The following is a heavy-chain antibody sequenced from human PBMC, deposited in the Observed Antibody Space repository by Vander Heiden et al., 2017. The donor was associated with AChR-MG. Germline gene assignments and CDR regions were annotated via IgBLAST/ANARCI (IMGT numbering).Heavy chain of an antibody. Sequence: QVQLQQWGAGLLKPSETLSLTCTVSGGSFSGYYWSWIRQPPKRGVEWIGENNHSGSTNYNPALKSRVTISAETTKNQFFLMMGSVTAADAAVYYCGRGGGLRFEDNDYWGQGTLVTVSS. D-gene: IGHD3-3*01. J-gene: IGHJ4*02. CDR1: GGSFSGYY. CDR2: NNHSGST. CDR3: GRGGGLRFEDNDY. V-gene: IGHV4-34*01.